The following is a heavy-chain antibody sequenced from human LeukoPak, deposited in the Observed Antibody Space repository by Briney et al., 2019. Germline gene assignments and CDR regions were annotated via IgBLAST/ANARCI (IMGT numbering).Heavy chain of an antibody. CDR3: ARVYYSSDWSN. Sequence: ASVKVSCKASGGTFSSYAISWVRQAPGQGLEWMGRIIPILGIANYAQKFQGRVTITADKSTSTAYMELSSLRSEDTAVYYCARVYYSSDWSNWGQGTLVTVSS. D-gene: IGHD6-19*01. J-gene: IGHJ4*02. V-gene: IGHV1-69*04. CDR1: GGTFSSYA. CDR2: IIPILGIA.